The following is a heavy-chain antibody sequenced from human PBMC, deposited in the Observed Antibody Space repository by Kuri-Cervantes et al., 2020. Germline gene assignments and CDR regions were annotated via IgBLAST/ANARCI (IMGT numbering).Heavy chain of an antibody. CDR2: IFYSGST. CDR3: ATSSRNAFDI. J-gene: IGHJ3*02. V-gene: IGHV4-59*01. Sequence: SETLSLTCTVSGGSISLYYWSWIRQPPGKGLEWIGHIFYSGSTNYNPPLKSRVTISVDTSKNQFSLRLSSVTAADTAVYYCATSSRNAFDIWGQGTMVTVSS. D-gene: IGHD6-13*01. CDR1: GGSISLYY.